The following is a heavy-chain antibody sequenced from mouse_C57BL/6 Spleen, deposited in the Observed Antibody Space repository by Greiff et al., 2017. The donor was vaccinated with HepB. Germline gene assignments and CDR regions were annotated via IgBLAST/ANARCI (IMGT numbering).Heavy chain of an antibody. CDR1: GYTFTSYW. J-gene: IGHJ1*03. CDR2: IDPSDSYT. CDR3: VKRGGNDWGPYFDV. D-gene: IGHD2-2*01. V-gene: IGHV1-69*01. Sequence: QVQLQQPGAELVMPGASVKLSCKASGYTFTSYWMHWVKQRPGQGLEWIGAIDPSDSYTNYNQKFKGKSTLTVDKSSSTAYMQLSSLTSEDSAVYYCVKRGGNDWGPYFDVWGTGTTVTVSS.